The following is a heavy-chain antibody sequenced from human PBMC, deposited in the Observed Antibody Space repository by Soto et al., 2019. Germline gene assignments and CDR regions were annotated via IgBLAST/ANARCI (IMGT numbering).Heavy chain of an antibody. CDR1: GFTVSSNY. J-gene: IGHJ3*02. Sequence: GGSLRLSCAASGFTVSSNYMSWVRQAPGKGLEWVSAISGSGGSTYYADSVKGRFTISRDNSKNTLYLQMNSLRAEDTAVYYCAKDSCSGGSCYPHDAFDIWGQGTMVTVSS. D-gene: IGHD2-15*01. V-gene: IGHV3-23*01. CDR2: ISGSGGST. CDR3: AKDSCSGGSCYPHDAFDI.